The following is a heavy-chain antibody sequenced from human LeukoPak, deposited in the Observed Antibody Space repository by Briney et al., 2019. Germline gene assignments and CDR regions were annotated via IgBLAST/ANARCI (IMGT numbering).Heavy chain of an antibody. Sequence: GGSLRLSCAASGFTFSSYAMSWVRQAPGEGLEWVSAISGSGGSTYYADSVKGRFTISRDNSKNTLYLQMNSLRAEDTAVYYCAKRDDFWSGNYRAYGMDVWGQGTTVTVSS. CDR2: ISGSGGST. D-gene: IGHD3-3*01. V-gene: IGHV3-23*01. CDR1: GFTFSSYA. CDR3: AKRDDFWSGNYRAYGMDV. J-gene: IGHJ6*02.